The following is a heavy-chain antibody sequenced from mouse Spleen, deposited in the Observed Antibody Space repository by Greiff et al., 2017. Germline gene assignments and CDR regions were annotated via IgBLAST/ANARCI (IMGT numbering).Heavy chain of an antibody. D-gene: IGHD1-1*02. Sequence: QVQLQQPGAELVKPGASVKLSCKASGYTFTSYWMHWVKQRPGQGLEWIGMIHPNSGSTNYNEKFKSKATLTVDKSSSTAYMQLKSLTSEDSAVYYCARGTAPWLRYFDYWGQGTTLTVSS. J-gene: IGHJ2*01. CDR3: ARGTAPWLRYFDY. V-gene: IGHV1-64*01. CDR2: IHPNSGST. CDR1: GYTFTSYW.